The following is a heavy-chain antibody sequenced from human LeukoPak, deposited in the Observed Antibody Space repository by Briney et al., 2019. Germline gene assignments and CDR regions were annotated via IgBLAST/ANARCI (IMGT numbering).Heavy chain of an antibody. Sequence: ASVKVSCKASGYTFTGYYMHWVRQAPGQGLEWMGWINPNSGGTNYAQKFQGRVTVTRDTSISTAYMELSRLRSDDTAVYYCARGSGNWNYYYYMDVWGKGTTVTVSS. CDR1: GYTFTGYY. V-gene: IGHV1-2*02. CDR3: ARGSGNWNYYYYMDV. D-gene: IGHD4-23*01. J-gene: IGHJ6*03. CDR2: INPNSGGT.